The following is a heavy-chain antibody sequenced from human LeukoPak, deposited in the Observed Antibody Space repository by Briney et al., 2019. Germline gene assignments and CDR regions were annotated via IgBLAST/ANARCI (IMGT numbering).Heavy chain of an antibody. D-gene: IGHD6-13*01. J-gene: IGHJ4*02. Sequence: PSETLSLTCTVSGGSISSHYWSWIRQLPGKGLEWIGYIYYSGSTNYNPSLKSRVTISVDTSKNQFSLKLSSVTAADTAVYYCARDGAIAAARQDGRGIFAFDYWGQGTLVTVSS. CDR1: GGSISSHY. CDR2: IYYSGST. CDR3: ARDGAIAAARQDGRGIFAFDY. V-gene: IGHV4-59*11.